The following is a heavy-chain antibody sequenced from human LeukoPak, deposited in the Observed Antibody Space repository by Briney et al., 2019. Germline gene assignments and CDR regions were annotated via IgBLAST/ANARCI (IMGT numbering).Heavy chain of an antibody. D-gene: IGHD2-15*01. V-gene: IGHV4-38-2*01. Sequence: SETLSLTCAVSGYSITSAYYWGWIRQPPGKGLEWIGSMYQSGSTYYNPSLKSRVTISVDTSKNQFSLKLSSVTAADTAVYYCARSIYCSGGSCQKGYFDYWGQGTLVTVSS. CDR1: GYSITSAYY. CDR2: MYQSGST. CDR3: ARSIYCSGGSCQKGYFDY. J-gene: IGHJ4*02.